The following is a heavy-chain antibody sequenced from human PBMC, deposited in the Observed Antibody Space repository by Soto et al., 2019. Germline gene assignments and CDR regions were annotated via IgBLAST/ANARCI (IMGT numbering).Heavy chain of an antibody. Sequence: GGSLRLSCAASGFTFSSYSMNWVRQAPGKGLEWVSSISSSSSYIYYADSVKGRFTISRDNAKNSLYLQMNSLRAEDTAVYYCARYNGSGSYYNIYYYYYGMDVWGQGTTVTVSS. V-gene: IGHV3-21*01. J-gene: IGHJ6*02. CDR1: GFTFSSYS. CDR3: ARYNGSGSYYNIYYYYYGMDV. D-gene: IGHD3-10*01. CDR2: ISSSSSYI.